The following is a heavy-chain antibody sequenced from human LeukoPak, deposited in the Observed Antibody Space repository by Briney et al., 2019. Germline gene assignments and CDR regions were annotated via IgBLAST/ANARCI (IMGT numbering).Heavy chain of an antibody. CDR3: ARASSLYFPSSAFDY. Sequence: PSETLSLTCAVSGGSISSGGYSWSWIRQPPGKGLEWIGYIYHSGSTYYNPSLKSRVTISVDRSKNQFSLKLSSVTAADTAVYYCARASSLYFPSSAFDYWGQGTLVTVSS. D-gene: IGHD2/OR15-2a*01. CDR2: IYHSGST. V-gene: IGHV4-30-2*01. CDR1: GGSISSGGYS. J-gene: IGHJ4*02.